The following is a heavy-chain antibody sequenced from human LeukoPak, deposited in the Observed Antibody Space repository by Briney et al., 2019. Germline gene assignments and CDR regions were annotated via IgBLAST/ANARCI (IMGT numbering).Heavy chain of an antibody. D-gene: IGHD3-22*01. Sequence: GESLKISCQGSGYSFTSYWIGWVRQMPGKGLEWMGIIYPGDSDTRYSPSFQGQVTISADKSISTAYLQWSSLKASDTAMYYCARGYYDSSGYSKYYFDYWGQGTLVTVSS. CDR2: IYPGDSDT. J-gene: IGHJ4*02. V-gene: IGHV5-51*01. CDR1: GYSFTSYW. CDR3: ARGYYDSSGYSKYYFDY.